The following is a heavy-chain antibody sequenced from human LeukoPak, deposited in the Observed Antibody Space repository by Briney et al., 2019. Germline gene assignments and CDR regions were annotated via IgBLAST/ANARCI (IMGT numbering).Heavy chain of an antibody. CDR1: GYTFTSYG. CDR3: AREGYYGSGSAYYFDH. J-gene: IGHJ4*02. CDR2: ISAYNGNT. V-gene: IGHV1-18*01. Sequence: ASVKVSCKACGYTFTSYGISWVRQAPGQGLELMGWISAYNGNTNYAQKLQGRVTMTTDTSTSTAYMELRSLRSDDTAVYYCAREGYYGSGSAYYFDHWGQGTLVTVSS. D-gene: IGHD3-10*01.